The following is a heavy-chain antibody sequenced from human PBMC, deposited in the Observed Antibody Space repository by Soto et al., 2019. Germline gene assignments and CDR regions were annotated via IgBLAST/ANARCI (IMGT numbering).Heavy chain of an antibody. V-gene: IGHV3-48*02. D-gene: IGHD2-2*01. CDR1: GFTFSSYS. CDR2: ISSSSSTI. Sequence: EVQLVESGGGLVQPGGSLRLSCAASGFTFSSYSMNWVRQAPGKGLEWVSYISSSSSTIYYADSVQGRFTISRDNAKNSLYLQMNSLRDEDTAVYYCARSAGAVPAAYYYYGMDVWGQGTTVTDSS. CDR3: ARSAGAVPAAYYYYGMDV. J-gene: IGHJ6*02.